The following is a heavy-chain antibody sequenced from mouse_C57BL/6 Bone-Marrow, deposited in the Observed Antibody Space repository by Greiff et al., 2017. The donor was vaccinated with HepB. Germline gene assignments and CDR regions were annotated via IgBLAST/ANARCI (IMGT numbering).Heavy chain of an antibody. CDR3: ARSYYYGSSLYYYAMDY. V-gene: IGHV1-59*01. J-gene: IGHJ4*01. D-gene: IGHD1-1*01. Sequence: QVQLKQPGAELVRPGTSVKLSCKASGYTFTSYWMHWVKQRPGQGLEWIGVIDPSDSYTNYNQKFKGKATLTVDTSSSTAYMQLSSLTSEDSAVYYCARSYYYGSSLYYYAMDYWGQGTSVTVSS. CDR2: IDPSDSYT. CDR1: GYTFTSYW.